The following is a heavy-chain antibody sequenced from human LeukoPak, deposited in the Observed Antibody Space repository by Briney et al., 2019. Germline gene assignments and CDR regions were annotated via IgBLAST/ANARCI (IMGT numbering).Heavy chain of an antibody. CDR2: IGSGGDT. CDR1: AFTFSNYD. Sequence: GGSLRLSCETSAFTFSNYDMHWVRQRAGKGLEWVSFIGSGGDTYYSGPVKGRFTISRENAKKSLYLQMSSLRAEDTAVYYCATGNCNTSNCYQALDNWGQGTLVTVSS. V-gene: IGHV3-13*01. CDR3: ATGNCNTSNCYQALDN. D-gene: IGHD2/OR15-2a*01. J-gene: IGHJ4*02.